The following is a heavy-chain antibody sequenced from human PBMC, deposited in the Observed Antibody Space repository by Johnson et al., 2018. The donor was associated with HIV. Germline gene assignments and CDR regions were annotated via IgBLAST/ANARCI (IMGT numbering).Heavy chain of an antibody. V-gene: IGHV3-30*18. J-gene: IGHJ3*02. CDR1: GFTFNSYP. CDR3: AKSSSATYYGDAFDM. CDR2: ISYDGNNK. D-gene: IGHD3-10*01. Sequence: VQLVESGGGVVQPGRSLRLSCAASGFTFNSYPMHWVRQAPGKGLEWVAVISYDGNNKYYADSLKGRFTISRDNSKNPQYLQINSLRAEDTAVYYCAKSSSATYYGDAFDMWGQGTMVTVSS.